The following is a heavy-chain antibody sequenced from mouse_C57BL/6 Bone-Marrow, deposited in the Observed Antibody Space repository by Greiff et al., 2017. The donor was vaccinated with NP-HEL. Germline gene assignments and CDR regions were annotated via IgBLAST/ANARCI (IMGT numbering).Heavy chain of an antibody. CDR3: ASSTTVVATPFAY. Sequence: VMLVESGPGLVAPSQSLSITCTVSGFSLTSYAISWVRQPPGKGLEWLGVIWTGGGTNYNSALKSRLSISKDNSKSQVFLKMNSLQTDDTARYYCASSTTVVATPFAYWGQGTLVTVSA. CDR2: IWTGGGT. V-gene: IGHV2-9-1*01. J-gene: IGHJ3*01. D-gene: IGHD1-1*01. CDR1: GFSLTSYA.